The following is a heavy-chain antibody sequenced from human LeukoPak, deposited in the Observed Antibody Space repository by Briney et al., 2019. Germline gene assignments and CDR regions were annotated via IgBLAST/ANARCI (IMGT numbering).Heavy chain of an antibody. CDR2: INPSGGST. D-gene: IGHD2-2*01. CDR1: GYTFTSYC. CDR3: ARDYCSSTSCLFDY. J-gene: IGHJ4*02. V-gene: IGHV1-46*01. Sequence: ASVKVSCKASGYTFTSYCMHWVRQAPGQGLEWMGIINPSGGSTSYAQKFQGRVAMTRDTSISTAFMELTRLRSDDTAVYYCARDYCSSTSCLFDYWGQGTLVTVSS.